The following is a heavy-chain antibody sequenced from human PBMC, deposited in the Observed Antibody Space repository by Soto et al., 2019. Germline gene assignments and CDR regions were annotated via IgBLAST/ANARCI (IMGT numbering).Heavy chain of an antibody. Sequence: GESLNISCKGSGYSFATHWVGWVRQMPGKGLEWMGIIYPGDSDTRYSPSFQGQVTISADESITTAYLQWTSLKASDTAIYYCARSQFDYIWGTSGYFDSWGQGTLVTVSS. CDR3: ARSQFDYIWGTSGYFDS. J-gene: IGHJ4*02. CDR1: GYSFATHW. CDR2: IYPGDSDT. V-gene: IGHV5-51*01. D-gene: IGHD3-16*01.